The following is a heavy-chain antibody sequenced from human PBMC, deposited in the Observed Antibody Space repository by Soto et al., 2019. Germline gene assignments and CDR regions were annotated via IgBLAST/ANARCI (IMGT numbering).Heavy chain of an antibody. Sequence: PGGSLRLSCAASGFTFSSYALHWVRQAPGKGLEWVAVISYDGSKKYYADSVKGRFTISRDNSKNTLYLQMNSLRAEDTAVYYCARVSNDMLTGPPKGLDYGGQGILVTGFS. CDR2: ISYDGSKK. V-gene: IGHV3-30-3*01. CDR1: GFTFSSYA. D-gene: IGHD3-9*01. CDR3: ARVSNDMLTGPPKGLDY. J-gene: IGHJ4*02.